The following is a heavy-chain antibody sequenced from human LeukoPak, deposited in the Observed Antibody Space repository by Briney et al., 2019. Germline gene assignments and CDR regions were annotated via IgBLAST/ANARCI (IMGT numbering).Heavy chain of an antibody. Sequence: GGSLRLSCAASGFTFSSYWMQWVRQAPGKGLVWVSRINSDGSSTSYADSVKGRFTISRDNAKNTLYLQMNSLRAEDTAVYYCARAVGSSGYPFDYWGQGTLVTVSS. CDR2: INSDGSST. CDR1: GFTFSSYW. CDR3: ARAVGSSGYPFDY. D-gene: IGHD3-22*01. V-gene: IGHV3-74*01. J-gene: IGHJ4*02.